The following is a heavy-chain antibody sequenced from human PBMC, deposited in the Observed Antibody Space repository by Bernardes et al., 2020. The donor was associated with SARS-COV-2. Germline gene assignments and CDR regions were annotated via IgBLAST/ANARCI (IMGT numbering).Heavy chain of an antibody. CDR1: GYTFTGYY. D-gene: IGHD3-16*01. CDR2: INPNSGGT. J-gene: IGHJ6*02. Sequence: ASVKVSCKASGYTFTGYYIHWVRQPPGQGLEWMGWINPNSGGTNLAQKFQGRVTLTRDTSISTAYMELSRVRSDDTAVYYCALPPTNYDRYGMDLWGQGTTVTVSS. V-gene: IGHV1-2*02. CDR3: ALPPTNYDRYGMDL.